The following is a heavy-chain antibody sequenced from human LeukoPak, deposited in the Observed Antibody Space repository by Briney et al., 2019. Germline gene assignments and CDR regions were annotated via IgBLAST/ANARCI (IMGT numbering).Heavy chain of an antibody. CDR2: ISSSSSYI. J-gene: IGHJ4*02. Sequence: GGSLRLSCAASGFTFSSYSMNWVRQAPGKGLEWVSSISSSSSYIYYADSVKGRFTISRDNAKNSLYLQMNSLRAEDTAVYYCARDQMFGVTLDLWGQGTLVTVSS. CDR1: GFTFSSYS. V-gene: IGHV3-21*01. D-gene: IGHD3-10*02. CDR3: ARDQMFGVTLDL.